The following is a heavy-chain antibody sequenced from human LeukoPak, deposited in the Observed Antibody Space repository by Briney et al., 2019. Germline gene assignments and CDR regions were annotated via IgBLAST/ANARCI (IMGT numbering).Heavy chain of an antibody. CDR1: GVSSSGYY. CDR3: ARAYHSSWYLNWFDP. CDR2: IYHNGNT. Sequence: SSETLSLTCTVSGVSSSGYYWGWIRQPPRKGLEWIGSIYHNGNTYYNPSLKSRVTISVDTSKNEFSLKLSSVTAADTAVYYCARAYHSSWYLNWFDPWGQGTLVTVSS. V-gene: IGHV4-38-2*02. J-gene: IGHJ5*02. D-gene: IGHD6-13*01.